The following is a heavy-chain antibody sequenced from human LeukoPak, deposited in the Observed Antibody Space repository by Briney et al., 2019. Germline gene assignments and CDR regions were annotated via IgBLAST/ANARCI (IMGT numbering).Heavy chain of an antibody. V-gene: IGHV3-64*01. J-gene: IGHJ4*02. CDR3: ARDGYDSSGYFPYFDY. CDR2: ISSNGGST. CDR1: GFTFSSYA. D-gene: IGHD3-22*01. Sequence: GGSLRLSCAASGFTFSSYAMHWVRQAPGKGLEYVSAISSNGGSTYYANSVKGRFTISRDNSKNTLYLQMGSLRAEDMAVYYCARDGYDSSGYFPYFDYWGQGTLATVSS.